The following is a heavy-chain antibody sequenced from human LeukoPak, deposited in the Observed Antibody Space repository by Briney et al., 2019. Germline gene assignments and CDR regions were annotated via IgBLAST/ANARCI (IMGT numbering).Heavy chain of an antibody. CDR3: AKGLGATKIGYYFDY. CDR1: GFTFSSYA. J-gene: IGHJ4*02. D-gene: IGHD1-26*01. V-gene: IGHV3-23*01. Sequence: QAGGSLRLSCAASGFTFSSYAMSWVRQAPGKGLEWVSAISGSGGSTYYADSVKGRFTISRDNSKNTLYLQMNSLRAEDTAVYYCAKGLGATKIGYYFDYWGQGTLVTVSS. CDR2: ISGSGGST.